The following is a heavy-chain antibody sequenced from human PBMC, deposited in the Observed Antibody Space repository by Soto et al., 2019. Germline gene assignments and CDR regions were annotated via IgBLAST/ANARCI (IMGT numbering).Heavy chain of an antibody. CDR2: ISYIGST. Sequence: QLQLQESGPGLVKPSETLSLACTVSGGSISSSSTYWVWIRQPPGKGLEWIGGISYIGSTYYNPSLESRVTISVDTSKNQFSLKLSSVTAADTAVYYCARPGFGMDVWGQWTTVTVSS. CDR1: GGSISSSSTY. V-gene: IGHV4-39*01. J-gene: IGHJ6*02. CDR3: ARPGFGMDV.